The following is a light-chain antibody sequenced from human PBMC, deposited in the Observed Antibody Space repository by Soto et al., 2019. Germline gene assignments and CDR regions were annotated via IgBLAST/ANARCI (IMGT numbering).Light chain of an antibody. CDR3: SAYTTSSTVV. CDR2: DVS. J-gene: IGLJ7*01. V-gene: IGLV2-14*03. Sequence: QSALTQPASVSGYPGQSITISCTGTSSDIGYYNYVSWYQQHPGKAPKVMIYDVSNRPSGVSNRFSGSKSANTASLTISGLQAEDGADYHCSAYTTSSTVVFGSGTQLTVL. CDR1: SSDIGYYNY.